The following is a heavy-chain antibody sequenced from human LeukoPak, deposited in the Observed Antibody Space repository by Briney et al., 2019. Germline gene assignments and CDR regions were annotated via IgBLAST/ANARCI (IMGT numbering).Heavy chain of an antibody. J-gene: IGHJ3*02. CDR1: GYTFTNYY. Sequence: ASVKVSCKASGYTFTNYYIHWVRQAPGQGLEWMGWINPNSGGTNYAQKFQGRVTMTRDTSISTAYMELSRLRSDDTAVYYCASEAHYDILTGYYSGAFDIWGQGTMVTVSS. V-gene: IGHV1-2*02. D-gene: IGHD3-9*01. CDR2: INPNSGGT. CDR3: ASEAHYDILTGYYSGAFDI.